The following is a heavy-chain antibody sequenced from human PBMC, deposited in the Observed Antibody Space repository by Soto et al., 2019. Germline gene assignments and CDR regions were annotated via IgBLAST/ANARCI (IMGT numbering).Heavy chain of an antibody. D-gene: IGHD3-22*01. CDR1: GFTFSSYG. CDR3: ARAFKYYYDSRGYAPLFDY. CDR2: IWYDGSNK. Sequence: GGSLRLSCAASGFTFSSYGMHWVRQAPGKGLEWVAVIWYDGSNKYYADSVKGRFTISRDNSKNTLYLQMSSLRAEDTAVYYCARAFKYYYDSRGYAPLFDYWGQGTLVTVSS. V-gene: IGHV3-33*01. J-gene: IGHJ4*02.